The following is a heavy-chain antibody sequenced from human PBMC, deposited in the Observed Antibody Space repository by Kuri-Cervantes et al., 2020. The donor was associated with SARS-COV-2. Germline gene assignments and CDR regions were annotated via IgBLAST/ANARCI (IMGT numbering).Heavy chain of an antibody. Sequence: GESLKISCMASGYSFTSYWISWVRQMPGKGLEWMGRIDPSDSYTNYSPSFQGHVTISADKSISTAYLQWSSLKASDTAMYYCARRVGYYFDYWGQGTLVTVSS. CDR1: GYSFTSYW. V-gene: IGHV5-10-1*01. CDR2: IDPSDSYT. J-gene: IGHJ4*02. D-gene: IGHD2-15*01. CDR3: ARRVGYYFDY.